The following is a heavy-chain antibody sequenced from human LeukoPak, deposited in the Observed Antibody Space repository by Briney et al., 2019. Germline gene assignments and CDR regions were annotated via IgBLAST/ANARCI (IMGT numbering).Heavy chain of an antibody. CDR2: FDPEDGET. Sequence: ASVKVSCKVSGYTLTELSMHWVRQAPGKWLEWMGGFDPEDGETIYAQKFQGRVTMTEDTSTDTAYMELSSLRSEDTAVYYCARDARYCSSTSCYSTYYFDYWGQGTLVTVSS. J-gene: IGHJ4*02. D-gene: IGHD2-2*02. CDR1: GYTLTELS. CDR3: ARDARYCSSTSCYSTYYFDY. V-gene: IGHV1-24*01.